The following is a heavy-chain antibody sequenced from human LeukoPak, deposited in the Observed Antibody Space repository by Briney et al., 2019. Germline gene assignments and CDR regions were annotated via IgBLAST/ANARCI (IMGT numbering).Heavy chain of an antibody. CDR1: VGSISSGNYY. J-gene: IGHJ4*02. V-gene: IGHV4-61*09. CDR3: ARDWGIAAATPYYFDH. Sequence: SETLSLTCTVSVGSISSGNYYYSWIRQSAGKGMEWIGNIYMSGSTRYNPSLMSRVAMSVDTSKNQFPLKISSATAADQAVYYCARDWGIAAATPYYFDHWGQGILVTVSS. CDR2: IYMSGST. D-gene: IGHD6-13*01.